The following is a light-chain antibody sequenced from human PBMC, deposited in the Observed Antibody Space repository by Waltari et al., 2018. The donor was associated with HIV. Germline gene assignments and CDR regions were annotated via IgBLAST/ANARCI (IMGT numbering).Light chain of an antibody. CDR1: DCNGANGG. CDR2: RNN. CDR3: SAWDSSLNVWI. Sequence: QAGLTQPSSASKGLGQTATLTCTGNDCNGANGGAVWVQQVQGQPPKLLSLRNNDRPSGIAERFFPSRSGKISYLNISRLQPEDEAVYYCSAWDSSLNVWIFGGGTRLTVL. V-gene: IGLV10-54*01. J-gene: IGLJ2*01.